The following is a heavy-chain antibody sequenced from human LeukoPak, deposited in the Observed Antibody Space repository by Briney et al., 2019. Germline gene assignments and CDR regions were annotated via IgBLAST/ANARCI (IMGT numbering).Heavy chain of an antibody. CDR1: GFTFSSYG. D-gene: IGHD1-7*01. Sequence: GGSLRLSCAASGFTFSSYGMHWVRQAPGKGLEGVAVISYDGSNKYYADSVMGRSSISRDNSRNTVDLHMNSLRAEDTAVYYCAKDLVAGTRIPDYWGQGTLVTVSS. J-gene: IGHJ4*02. CDR3: AKDLVAGTRIPDY. CDR2: ISYDGSNK. V-gene: IGHV3-30*18.